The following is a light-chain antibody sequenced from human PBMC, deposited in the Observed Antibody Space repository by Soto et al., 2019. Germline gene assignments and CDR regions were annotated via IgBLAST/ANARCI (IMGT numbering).Light chain of an antibody. V-gene: IGLV2-11*01. J-gene: IGLJ2*01. CDR3: CSYAGSYTAS. CDR2: DVA. CDR1: SSDVGGYSS. Sequence: QSALTQPRSVSGSPGQSVTISCTGTSSDVGGYSSVSWYQQHPGKAPRLLIYDVAKRPSGVPDRFSGSKSGNTASLTISGLQAEDEADYYCCSYAGSYTASFGGGTKVTVL.